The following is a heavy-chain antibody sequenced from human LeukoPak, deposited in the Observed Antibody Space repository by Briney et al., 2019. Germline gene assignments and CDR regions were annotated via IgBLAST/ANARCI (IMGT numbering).Heavy chain of an antibody. J-gene: IGHJ3*01. Sequence: SETLSLTCAVYGGSFSGYYWSWIRQPPGKGLEWIGEINHSGSTNYNPSLKSRVTISVDTSKNQFSLKLSSVTAADTAVYYCARGRPGWVWGQGTMVTVSS. D-gene: IGHD2-15*01. CDR3: ARGRPGWV. CDR2: INHSGST. V-gene: IGHV4-34*01. CDR1: GGSFSGYY.